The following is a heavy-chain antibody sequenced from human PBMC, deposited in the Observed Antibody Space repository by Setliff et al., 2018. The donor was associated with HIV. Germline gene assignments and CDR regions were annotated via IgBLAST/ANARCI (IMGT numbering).Heavy chain of an antibody. CDR1: GCTFTSYY. J-gene: IGHJ3*02. D-gene: IGHD6-19*01. CDR3: AREALHAGGWRGAFDI. CDR2: INPSGGGT. Sequence: ASVKVSCKASGCTFTSYYIHWVRQAPGQGLEWMGIINPSGGGTTYAQTFQDRVTMSRDTSTSTVYMELSSLRSEDTAVYYCAREALHAGGWRGAFDIWGQGTMVTVSS. V-gene: IGHV1-46*01.